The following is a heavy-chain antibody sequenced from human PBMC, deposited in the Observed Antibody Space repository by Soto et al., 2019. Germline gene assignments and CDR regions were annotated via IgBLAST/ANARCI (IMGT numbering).Heavy chain of an antibody. Sequence: GGSLRLSCAASGFTFSSYGMHWVRQAPGKGLEWVAVISYDGSNKYYADSVKGRFTISRDNSKNTLYLQMNSLRAEDTAVYYCAKGVGSGWTGDGTFDYWGQGTLVTVSS. D-gene: IGHD6-19*01. V-gene: IGHV3-30*18. CDR2: ISYDGSNK. J-gene: IGHJ4*02. CDR1: GFTFSSYG. CDR3: AKGVGSGWTGDGTFDY.